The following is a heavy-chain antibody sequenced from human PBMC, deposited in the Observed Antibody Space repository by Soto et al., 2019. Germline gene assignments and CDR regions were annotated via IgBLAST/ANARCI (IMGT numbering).Heavy chain of an antibody. Sequence: GASVKVSCKESGGTFGSYTISWVRQAPGQGLEWMGRIIPILGIANYAQKFQGRVTITADKSTSTAYMELSSLRSEDTAVYYCARGPNWPSNTLTDYWGQGTLVTVSS. CDR1: GGTFGSYT. CDR3: ARGPNWPSNTLTDY. J-gene: IGHJ4*02. D-gene: IGHD1-1*01. CDR2: IIPILGIA. V-gene: IGHV1-69*02.